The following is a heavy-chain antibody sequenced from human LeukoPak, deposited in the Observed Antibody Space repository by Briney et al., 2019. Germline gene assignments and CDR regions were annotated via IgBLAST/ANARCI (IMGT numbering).Heavy chain of an antibody. J-gene: IGHJ6*04. CDR3: TKDQGLLWFGELNV. CDR2: ISGSGGRT. D-gene: IGHD3-10*01. V-gene: IGHV3-23*01. Sequence: PGGSLRLSCAASGFTFSSHAMSWVRQAPGKGLEWVSAISGSGGRTDYADSVKGRFTSSRDNSKNIVSLQMKRVRAEDTAVYYCTKDQGLLWFGELNVWGKGATVTVSS. CDR1: GFTFSSHA.